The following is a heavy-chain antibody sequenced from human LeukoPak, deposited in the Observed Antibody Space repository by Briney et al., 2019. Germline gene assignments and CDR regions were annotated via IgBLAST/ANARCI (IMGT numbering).Heavy chain of an antibody. CDR3: ARGGRSGYDSNWFDP. Sequence: ASVKVSCKASGYTFIGYYMHWVRQAPGQGLEWMGWINPNSGGTNYAQKFQGRVTMTRDTSISTAYMELSRLTSDDTAVYYCARGGRSGYDSNWFDPWGQGTLVTVSS. CDR1: GYTFIGYY. J-gene: IGHJ5*02. CDR2: INPNSGGT. V-gene: IGHV1-2*02. D-gene: IGHD5-12*01.